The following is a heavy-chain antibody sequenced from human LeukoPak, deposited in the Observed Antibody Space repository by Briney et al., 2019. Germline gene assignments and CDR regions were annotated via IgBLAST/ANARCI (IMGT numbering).Heavy chain of an antibody. CDR3: ARSRSGYSYDHAAFDI. V-gene: IGHV4-59*01. Sequence: SETLSLTCAVSGGSISSYYRSWIRQPPGKGLEWVAYIDSRGSTTYNPSLKSQVTISVDTSRNQFSLKLSSVTAADTAVYYCARSRSGYSYDHAAFDIWGQGTMVTVSS. CDR2: IDSRGST. CDR1: GGSISSYY. D-gene: IGHD5-18*01. J-gene: IGHJ3*02.